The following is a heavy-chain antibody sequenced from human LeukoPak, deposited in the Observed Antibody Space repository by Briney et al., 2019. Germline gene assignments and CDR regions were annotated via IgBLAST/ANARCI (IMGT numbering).Heavy chain of an antibody. V-gene: IGHV3-7*01. D-gene: IGHD1-26*01. CDR2: IKQDGGEE. J-gene: IGHJ4*02. Sequence: PGGSLRLSCAASGFTFSSYWMSWVRQAPGKGQEWVANIKQDGGEEYYVDSVKGRFTISRDNAKNSLYLQMNSLRAEDTAVYYCARDGAEWELPTYYFDYWGQGTLVTVSS. CDR1: GFTFSSYW. CDR3: ARDGAEWELPTYYFDY.